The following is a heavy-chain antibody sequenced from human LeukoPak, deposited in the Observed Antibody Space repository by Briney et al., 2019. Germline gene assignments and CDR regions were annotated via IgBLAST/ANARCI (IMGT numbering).Heavy chain of an antibody. CDR1: GFSVNSNY. Sequence: GGSLRLSCAASGFSVNSNYMTWVRQAPGKGLEWVSVLYTGGNTYYSESVQGRFSISRDNSRNTLYLQMNSLRAEDTAVYYCARGFYFVGRQPAYAFDFWGLGTLVTVSS. J-gene: IGHJ4*02. V-gene: IGHV3-53*01. D-gene: IGHD3-10*02. CDR2: LYTGGNT. CDR3: ARGFYFVGRQPAYAFDF.